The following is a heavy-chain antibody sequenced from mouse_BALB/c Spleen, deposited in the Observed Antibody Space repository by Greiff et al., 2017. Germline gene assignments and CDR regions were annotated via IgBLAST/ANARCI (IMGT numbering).Heavy chain of an antibody. CDR1: GFTFSDYY. D-gene: IGHD2-1*01. Sequence: DVQLVESGGGLVKPGGSLKLSCAASGFTFSDYYMYWVRQTPEKRLEWVATISDGGSYTYYPDSVKGRFTISRDNAKNNLYLQMSSLKSEDTAMYYCARGGDGNSYFDYWGQGTTLTVSS. CDR3: ARGGDGNSYFDY. V-gene: IGHV5-4*02. CDR2: ISDGGSYT. J-gene: IGHJ2*01.